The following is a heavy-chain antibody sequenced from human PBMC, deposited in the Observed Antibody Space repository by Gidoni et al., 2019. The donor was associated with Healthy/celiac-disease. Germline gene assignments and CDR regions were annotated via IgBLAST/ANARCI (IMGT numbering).Heavy chain of an antibody. D-gene: IGHD3-22*01. CDR2: ISGRSGGT. CDR1: GFTFSNYA. Sequence: EVQLLESGGGLVQPGGYLRLSCAASGFTFSNYAMTWVRQAPGKGLEWVSAISGRSGGTYYADSVQGRFTISRDIYKNTLYLQMNRLRAEDTAVYYCAKTYDTSSWNYFDYWGQGTLVTVSS. V-gene: IGHV3-23*01. CDR3: AKTYDTSSWNYFDY. J-gene: IGHJ4*02.